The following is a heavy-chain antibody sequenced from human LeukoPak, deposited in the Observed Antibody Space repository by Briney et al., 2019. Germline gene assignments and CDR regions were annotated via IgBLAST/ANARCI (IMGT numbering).Heavy chain of an antibody. CDR2: ISSGSNTV. Sequence: GGSLRLSCAASRFTFSSYSMNWVRQAPGKGLEWVSYISSGSNTVYYADSVQGRFTISRDNAKNSLYLQMNSLRAEDTAVYYCARDLFVVLPFDYWGQGALVTVSS. V-gene: IGHV3-48*01. J-gene: IGHJ4*02. CDR3: ARDLFVVLPFDY. CDR1: RFTFSSYS. D-gene: IGHD2-15*01.